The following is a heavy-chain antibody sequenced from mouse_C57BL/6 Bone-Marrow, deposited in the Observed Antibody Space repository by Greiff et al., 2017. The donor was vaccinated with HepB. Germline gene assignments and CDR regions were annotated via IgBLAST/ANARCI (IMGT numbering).Heavy chain of an antibody. CDR2: ISNLAYSI. CDR1: GFTFSDYG. Sequence: EVHLVESGGGLVQPGGSLKLSCAASGFTFSDYGMAWVRQAPRKGPEWVAFISNLAYSIYYADTVTGRFTISRENAKNTLYLEMSSLRSEDTAMYYCARTTTVGYFDVWGTGTTVTVSS. J-gene: IGHJ1*03. V-gene: IGHV5-15*01. CDR3: ARTTTVGYFDV. D-gene: IGHD1-1*01.